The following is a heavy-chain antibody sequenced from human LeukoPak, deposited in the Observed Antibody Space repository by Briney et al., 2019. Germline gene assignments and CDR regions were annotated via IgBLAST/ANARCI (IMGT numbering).Heavy chain of an antibody. J-gene: IGHJ4*02. CDR3: ASFSSGVPRRFDY. Sequence: ASVEVSCKASGYTFTGYYMHWVRQAPGQGLEWMGWINPNSGGTNYAQKFQGRVTMTRDTSIRTAYMELSRLRSDDTAVYDCASFSSGVPRRFDYWGQGTLVTVSS. CDR2: INPNSGGT. V-gene: IGHV1-2*02. CDR1: GYTFTGYY. D-gene: IGHD6-19*01.